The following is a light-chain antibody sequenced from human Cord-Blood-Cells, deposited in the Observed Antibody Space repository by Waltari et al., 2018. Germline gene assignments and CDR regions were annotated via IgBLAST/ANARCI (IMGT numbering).Light chain of an antibody. V-gene: IGKV4-1*01. Sequence: DIVMTQSPDSLTVSLGEWATINCKSSQSVLYSSNNKNYLTWYQQKPGQPPKLLISWASTRESGVPDRFSGSGSGTDFTLTISSLQAEDVAVYYCQQYYSTPLTFGGGTKVEIK. CDR3: QQYYSTPLT. J-gene: IGKJ4*01. CDR2: WAS. CDR1: QSVLYSSNNKNY.